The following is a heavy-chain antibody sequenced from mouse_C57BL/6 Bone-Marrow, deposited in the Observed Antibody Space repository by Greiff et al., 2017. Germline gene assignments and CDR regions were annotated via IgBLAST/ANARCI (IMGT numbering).Heavy chain of an antibody. CDR3: ASEQVHYVGFAY. D-gene: IGHD1-1*01. CDR1: GYTFTSYW. J-gene: IGHJ3*01. CDR2: IDPSDSYT. V-gene: IGHV1-69*01. Sequence: QVQLQQPGAELVMPGASVKLSCKASGYTFTSYWMHWVKQRPGQGLEWIGEIDPSDSYTNYNQKFKGKSTLTVDKSSSTAYMQLSSLTSEDSAVYYCASEQVHYVGFAYWGQGTLVTGSA.